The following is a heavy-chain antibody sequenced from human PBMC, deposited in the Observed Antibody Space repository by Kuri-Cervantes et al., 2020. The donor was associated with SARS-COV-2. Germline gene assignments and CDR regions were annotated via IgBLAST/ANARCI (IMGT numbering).Heavy chain of an antibody. CDR2: ISYDGSNK. J-gene: IGHJ4*02. D-gene: IGHD3-10*01. CDR3: ARDLRQGKSLDY. CDR1: GFTFASYA. V-gene: IGHV3-30-3*01. Sequence: GGSLRLSCAASGFTFASYAMHWVRQAPGKGLEWVAVISYDGSNKYYADSVKGRFTISRDNAKNSLYLQMNSLRAEDTAVYYCARDLRQGKSLDYWGQGTLVTVSS.